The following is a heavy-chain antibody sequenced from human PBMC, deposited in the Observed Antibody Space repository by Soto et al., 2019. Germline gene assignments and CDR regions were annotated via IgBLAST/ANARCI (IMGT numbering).Heavy chain of an antibody. CDR3: ARHNPLVGYFDL. CDR2: ISPGDSDT. CDR1: GYSFTSYW. Sequence: EVQLVQSGEEVKKPGESLKISCKGSGYSFTSYWIGWVRQMPGKGLEWMGIISPGDSDTRYSPSFHGQVTIAADKSISTAYQQWSSLKASYTAMYYCARHNPLVGYFDLWGRGTLVTVSS. J-gene: IGHJ2*01. V-gene: IGHV5-51*01.